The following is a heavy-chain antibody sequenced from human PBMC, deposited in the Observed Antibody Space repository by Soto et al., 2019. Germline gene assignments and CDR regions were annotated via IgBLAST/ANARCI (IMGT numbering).Heavy chain of an antibody. V-gene: IGHV1-24*01. Sequence: ASVKVSCKVSGYTLTELSMHWVRQAPGKGLEWMGGFDPEDGETIYAQKFQGRVTMTEDTSTDTAYMELSSLRSADTAVYYCAPRLGELSLYGPSDAFDIWGQGTMVTVSS. CDR3: APRLGELSLYGPSDAFDI. D-gene: IGHD3-16*02. CDR2: FDPEDGET. J-gene: IGHJ3*02. CDR1: GYTLTELS.